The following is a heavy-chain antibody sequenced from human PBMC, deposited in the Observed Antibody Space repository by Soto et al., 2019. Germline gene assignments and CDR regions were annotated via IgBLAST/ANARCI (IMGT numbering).Heavy chain of an antibody. J-gene: IGHJ4*02. D-gene: IGHD4-4*01. CDR3: ASPAGADYTFDY. Sequence: QLQLQESGPGLVKPSETLSLTCAVSGGSITSSSYYWGWIRQAPGRGLEWIGTIYYRGSTYYNPSLESRVTISADTSKSQLSLNLRSVTAADTAVYYCASPAGADYTFDYWGQGILVTVSS. CDR1: GGSITSSSYY. V-gene: IGHV4-39*01. CDR2: IYYRGST.